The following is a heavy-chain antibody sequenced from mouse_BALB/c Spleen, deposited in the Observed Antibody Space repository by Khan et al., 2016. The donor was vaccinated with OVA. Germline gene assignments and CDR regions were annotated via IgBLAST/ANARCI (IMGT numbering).Heavy chain of an antibody. CDR3: ATSYYYGYYFDY. J-gene: IGHJ2*01. CDR1: GFTFSSYG. CDR2: ISGDSTTI. D-gene: IGHD1-1*01. V-gene: IGHV5-17*02. Sequence: EVELVESGGGLVQPGGSRKLSCAASGFTFSSYGMHWVRQAPEKGLEWVAYISGDSTTIYYADTVKGRFTISRNNPKNTLFLQRTVLISEDTAMYYGATSYYYGYYFDYWGPGTTLTVSS.